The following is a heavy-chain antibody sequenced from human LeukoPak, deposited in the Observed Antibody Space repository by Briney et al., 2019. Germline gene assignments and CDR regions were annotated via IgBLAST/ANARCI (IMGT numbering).Heavy chain of an antibody. CDR1: GFTFSTYG. CDR3: SRAGGVTSEYFQH. D-gene: IGHD2-21*02. V-gene: IGHV3-33*01. CDR2: IWYDGTDK. J-gene: IGHJ1*01. Sequence: PGGSLRLSCAASGFTFSTYGMHWVRQAPGKGLEWVAVIWYDGTDKYYADSVKGRFTISRDNSKNTLYLEMNSLRAEDTAVYYCSRAGGVTSEYFQHWGQGTLVTVSS.